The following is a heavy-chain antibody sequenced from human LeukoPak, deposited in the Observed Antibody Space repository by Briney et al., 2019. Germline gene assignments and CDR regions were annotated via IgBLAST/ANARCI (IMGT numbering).Heavy chain of an antibody. CDR3: GRYGGGGSGWYSDRTMDV. CDR1: GFNFVNYG. D-gene: IGHD6-19*01. V-gene: IGHV1-18*01. Sequence: ASVKVSCKASGFNFVNYGFSWVRQAPGQGLEWMGWISAYNGVTNYAQNLQDRVTLTTDTSTNTAYMELGSPRYDDTAIYYCGRYGGGGSGWYSDRTMDVWGQGTTVIVSS. J-gene: IGHJ6*02. CDR2: ISAYNGVT.